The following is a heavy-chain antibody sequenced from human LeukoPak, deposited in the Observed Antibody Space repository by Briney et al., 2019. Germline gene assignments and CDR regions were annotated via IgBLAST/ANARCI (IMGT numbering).Heavy chain of an antibody. V-gene: IGHV3-48*03. CDR2: ISSSGSTI. CDR1: GFTFSSFE. D-gene: IGHD6-19*01. CDR3: ATLWDPVAGTTQPLL. Sequence: SGGSLRLSCAGSGFTFSSFEVNWVRQAPGKGLEWVSYISSSGSTIYYADSVKGRFTISRDNAKNSLYLQMNSLRAEDTAVYYCATLWDPVAGTTQPLLWGQGTLVTVSS. J-gene: IGHJ4*02.